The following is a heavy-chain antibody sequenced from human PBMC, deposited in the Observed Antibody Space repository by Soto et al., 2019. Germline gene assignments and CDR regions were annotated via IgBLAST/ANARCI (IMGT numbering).Heavy chain of an antibody. CDR1: GFSLSNARMG. CDR3: ARIVEHQLLYLSRRRPQVFDY. Sequence: QVTLKESGPVLVKPTETLTLTCTVSGFSLSNARMGVSWIRQPPGKALEWLAHIFSNDEKSYSTSLKSRLTISKDTSKSQVVLTMTNMDPVDTATYYCARIVEHQLLYLSRRRPQVFDYWGQGTLVTVSS. J-gene: IGHJ4*02. V-gene: IGHV2-26*01. CDR2: IFSNDEK. D-gene: IGHD2-2*02.